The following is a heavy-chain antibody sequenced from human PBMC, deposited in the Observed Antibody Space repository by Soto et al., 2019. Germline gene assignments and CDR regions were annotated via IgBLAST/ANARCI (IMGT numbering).Heavy chain of an antibody. Sequence: SETLSLTCTVSGGSISSYYWSWIRQPPGKGLEWIGYIYYSGSTNYNPSLKSRVTISVDTSKNQFSLKLSSVTAADTAVYYCARVGYGDYSRDFDYWGQGTLVTVSS. V-gene: IGHV4-59*01. CDR3: ARVGYGDYSRDFDY. D-gene: IGHD4-17*01. CDR1: GGSISSYY. J-gene: IGHJ4*02. CDR2: IYYSGST.